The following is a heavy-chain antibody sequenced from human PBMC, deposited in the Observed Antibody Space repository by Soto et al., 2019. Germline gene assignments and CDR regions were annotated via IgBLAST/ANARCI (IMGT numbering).Heavy chain of an antibody. V-gene: IGHV4-34*01. CDR3: ARGKTYCSGGACYQQYDC. CDR1: SGSFSDYY. D-gene: IGHD2-15*01. Sequence: PAETLSLTCAIYSGSFSDYYWSWIRQPPGKGLEWIGEINHGGSTNHNPSLKSRVTISVDTSKNQFSLKLSSVTAADTAVYYCARGKTYCSGGACYQQYDCWGHGALVTVSS. J-gene: IGHJ4*01. CDR2: INHGGST.